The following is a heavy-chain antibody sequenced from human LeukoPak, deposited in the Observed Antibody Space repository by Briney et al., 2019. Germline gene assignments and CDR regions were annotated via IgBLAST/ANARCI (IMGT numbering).Heavy chain of an antibody. CDR3: ARHTHYYGSGSLGFDY. D-gene: IGHD3-10*01. CDR1: GGSFSGYY. CDR2: INHSGST. V-gene: IGHV4-34*01. J-gene: IGHJ4*02. Sequence: SETLSLTCAVHGGSFSGYYWSWIRQPPGKGLEWIGEINHSGSTNYNPSLKSRVTISVDASKNQFSLKLSSVTAADTAVYYCARHTHYYGSGSLGFDYWGQGTLVTVSS.